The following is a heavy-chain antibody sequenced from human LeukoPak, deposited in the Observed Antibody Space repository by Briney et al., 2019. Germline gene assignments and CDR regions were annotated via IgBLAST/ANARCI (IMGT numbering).Heavy chain of an antibody. CDR1: GFTFSSYW. CDR3: ARAPVATWFDP. Sequence: GGSLRLSCAASGFTFSSYWMYWVRRAPGKGLVWVSHINSDGSSTSYADSVKGRFTISRDNAKNTLYLQMNRLRAEDTAVYYCARAPVATWFDPWGQGTLVTVSS. D-gene: IGHD2-2*01. V-gene: IGHV3-74*01. J-gene: IGHJ5*02. CDR2: INSDGSST.